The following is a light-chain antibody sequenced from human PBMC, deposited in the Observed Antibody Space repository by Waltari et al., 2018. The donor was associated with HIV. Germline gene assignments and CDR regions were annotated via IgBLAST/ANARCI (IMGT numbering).Light chain of an antibody. J-gene: IGLJ3*02. Sequence: QSALTQPPSASGSPGQSVTISCTGTSSDVGGYTYVSWYEQHPGKAPKLMIYEVSTRPSGVPGRFSGSESSNTASLTVSGLQAEDEADYYCSSYAGSNNLVFGGGTKLTVL. CDR3: SSYAGSNNLV. CDR1: SSDVGGYTY. V-gene: IGLV2-8*01. CDR2: EVS.